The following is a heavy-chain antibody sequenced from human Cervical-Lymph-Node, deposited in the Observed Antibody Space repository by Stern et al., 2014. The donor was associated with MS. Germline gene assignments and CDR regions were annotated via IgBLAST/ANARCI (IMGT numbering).Heavy chain of an antibody. CDR3: ARGGWRWGNNYAPNY. J-gene: IGHJ4*02. CDR2: ISYDGSSK. D-gene: IGHD6-19*01. V-gene: IGHV3-30*03. CDR1: GFTFSSYD. Sequence: VQLVESGGGVVQPGMSLRLSCAASGFTFSSYDIHWARQAPGKGLEWVALISYDGSSKYYADSVKGRFTISRDNSKNTLYLQMNSLKIEDTAVYYCARGGWRWGNNYAPNYWGQGTLVTVSS.